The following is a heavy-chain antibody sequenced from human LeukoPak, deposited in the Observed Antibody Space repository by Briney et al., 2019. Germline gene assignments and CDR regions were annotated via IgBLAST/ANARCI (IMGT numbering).Heavy chain of an antibody. V-gene: IGHV4-34*01. J-gene: IGHJ1*01. CDR1: GGSFSGYY. CDR2: INHSGST. D-gene: IGHD6-19*01. CDR3: ARGGKIALAGTRSSQYFQH. Sequence: SETLSLTCAVYGGSFSGYYWSWVRQPPGKGLEWIGEINHSGSTNYNPSLKSRVTISIDTSKNHFSLKLSSVIAADTAVYYCARGGKIALAGTRSSQYFQHWGQGTLVTVSS.